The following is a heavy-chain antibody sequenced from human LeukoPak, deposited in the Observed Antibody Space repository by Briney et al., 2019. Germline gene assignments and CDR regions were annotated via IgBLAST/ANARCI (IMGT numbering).Heavy chain of an antibody. CDR1: GYTFTSYG. V-gene: IGHV1-18*01. D-gene: IGHD6-19*01. CDR2: ISAYNGNT. J-gene: IGHJ6*02. CDR3: ATDAKVGIAVAGTHYGMDV. Sequence: ASVKVSCKASGYTFTSYGISWVRQAPGQGLEWMGWISAYNGNTNYAQKFQGRVTMTEDTSTDTAYMELSSLRSEDTAVYYCATDAKVGIAVAGTHYGMDVWGQGTTVTVSS.